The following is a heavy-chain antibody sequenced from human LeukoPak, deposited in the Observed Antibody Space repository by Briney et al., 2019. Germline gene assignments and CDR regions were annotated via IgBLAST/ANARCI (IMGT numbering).Heavy chain of an antibody. V-gene: IGHV4-4*07. CDR2: IYTSGST. CDR1: GGSISSYY. D-gene: IGHD3-3*01. J-gene: IGHJ5*02. Sequence: SETLSLTCTVSGGSISSYYWSWIRQPAGKGLEWIGRIYTSGSTNYNPSLKSRVTMSVDTSKNQFSLKLSSVTAADTAVYYCARVINDFWSGYYPGSNWFDPWGQGTLVTVSS. CDR3: ARVINDFWSGYYPGSNWFDP.